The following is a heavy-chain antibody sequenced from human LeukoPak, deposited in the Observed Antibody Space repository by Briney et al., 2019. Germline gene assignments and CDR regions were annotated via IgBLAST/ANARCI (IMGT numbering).Heavy chain of an antibody. J-gene: IGHJ6*02. D-gene: IGHD6-13*01. V-gene: IGHV1-24*01. Sequence: ASVKVSCRVSGYTLTELSMFWVRQAPGKGLEWMGSFDPEDGKTVYAQKFQGRVTMTEDTSTDTAYMELSSLRSEDTAVYYCATGYLVTAGLMDVWGQGTTVTVSS. CDR3: ATGYLVTAGLMDV. CDR1: GYTLTELS. CDR2: FDPEDGKT.